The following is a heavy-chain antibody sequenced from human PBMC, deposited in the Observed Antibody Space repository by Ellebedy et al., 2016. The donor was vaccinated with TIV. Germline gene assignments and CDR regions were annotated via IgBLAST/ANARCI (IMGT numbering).Heavy chain of an antibody. CDR2: ISSGGSVL. CDR1: GFDFSDYY. D-gene: IGHD3-9*01. J-gene: IGHJ1*01. Sequence: GGSLRLSXAASGFDFSDYYMTLVRQAPGKGLELVSYISSGGSVLSYADSVKGRFTVSRDNAKKSLFLQMNSLRVDDTAVYYCVGRLIVTQPTTEYFQKWGQGTQVTVSS. V-gene: IGHV3-11*01. CDR3: VGRLIVTQPTTEYFQK.